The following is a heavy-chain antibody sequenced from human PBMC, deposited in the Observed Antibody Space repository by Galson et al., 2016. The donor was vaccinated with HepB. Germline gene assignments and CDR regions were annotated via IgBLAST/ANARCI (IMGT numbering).Heavy chain of an antibody. V-gene: IGHV4-61*01. CDR1: AGSVSSASYY. D-gene: IGHD3-10*01. Sequence: SETLSLTCTVSAGSVSSASYYWSWIRQPPGTGLGWLGYIYYNGSTTYNPPLKSRLTIPVDTSKNQFSLKMTSVTAADTAVYYCARLGVNRGEFDYWGQGTLVTVSS. CDR3: ARLGVNRGEFDY. CDR2: IYYNGST. J-gene: IGHJ4*02.